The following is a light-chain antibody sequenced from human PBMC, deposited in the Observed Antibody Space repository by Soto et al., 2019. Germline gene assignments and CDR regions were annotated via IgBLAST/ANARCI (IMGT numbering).Light chain of an antibody. V-gene: IGKV4-1*01. Sequence: DIVMTQSPDSLAVSLGERATINCKSSQSVLYRSNNKNYLAWYQQKPGQPPKLLIYWASTRESGVPARFSGRGSGTDFTLTISSLQAEDVAVYYCQQYYSSPRTFGQGTKVEIK. J-gene: IGKJ1*01. CDR3: QQYYSSPRT. CDR2: WAS. CDR1: QSVLYRSNNKNY.